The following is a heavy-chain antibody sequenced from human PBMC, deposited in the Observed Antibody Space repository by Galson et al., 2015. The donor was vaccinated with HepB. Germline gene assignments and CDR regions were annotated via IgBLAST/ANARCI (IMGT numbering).Heavy chain of an antibody. CDR3: ARGGDFGVIIWGYYFDF. Sequence: SLRLSCAGSGFTFSTYGMHWVRQAPGKGLEWVAVIWHDGNNKFYADSVKGRFTISRGNSKNTLYLQMNSLRPEDTAVYYCARGGDFGVIIWGYYFDFWGLGTLVAVSS. CDR1: GFTFSTYG. J-gene: IGHJ4*02. D-gene: IGHD3-3*01. V-gene: IGHV3-33*01. CDR2: IWHDGNNK.